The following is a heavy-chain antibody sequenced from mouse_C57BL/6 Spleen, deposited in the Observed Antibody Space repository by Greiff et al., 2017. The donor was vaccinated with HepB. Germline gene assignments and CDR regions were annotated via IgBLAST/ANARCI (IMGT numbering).Heavy chain of an antibody. CDR3: ARGGYYGSSSAWFAY. D-gene: IGHD1-1*01. Sequence: QVQLKQSGAELVKPGASVKISCKASGYAFSSYWMNWVKQRPGKGLEWIGQIYPGDGDTNYNGKFKGKATLTADKSSSTAYMQLSSLTSADSAVYCCARGGYYGSSSAWFAYWGQGTLVTVSA. J-gene: IGHJ3*01. CDR1: GYAFSSYW. CDR2: IYPGDGDT. V-gene: IGHV1-80*01.